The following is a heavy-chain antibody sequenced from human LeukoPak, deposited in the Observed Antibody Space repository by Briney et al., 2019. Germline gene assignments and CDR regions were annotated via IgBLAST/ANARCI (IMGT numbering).Heavy chain of an antibody. V-gene: IGHV4-34*01. J-gene: IGHJ4*02. CDR1: GGSFSGYY. D-gene: IGHD3-3*01. CDR3: AGVIHDFWSGYYPNFDY. CDR2: INHSGST. Sequence: SETLSLTCAVYGGSFSGYYWSWIRQPPGKGLEWIGEINHSGSTNYNPSLKSRVTISVDTSKNQFSLKLSSVTAADTAVYYCAGVIHDFWSGYYPNFDYWGQGTLVTVSS.